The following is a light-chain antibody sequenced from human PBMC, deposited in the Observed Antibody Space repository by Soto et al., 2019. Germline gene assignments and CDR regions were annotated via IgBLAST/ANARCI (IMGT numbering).Light chain of an antibody. J-gene: IGLJ2*01. Sequence: QSALTQPASVSGSPGQSITISCTGTSSDVGSSNFVSWYQHHPGKAPKLIIYEGTKRPSGVSDRFSGSKSGNTAYLTISGLPAEDDADYHRSAYVGSNTVYMVFGGGTKLAVL. CDR2: EGT. CDR3: SAYVGSNTVYMV. V-gene: IGLV2-23*03. CDR1: SSDVGSSNF.